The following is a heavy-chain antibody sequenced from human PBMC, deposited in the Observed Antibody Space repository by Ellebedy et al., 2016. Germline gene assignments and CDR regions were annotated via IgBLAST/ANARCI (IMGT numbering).Heavy chain of an antibody. J-gene: IGHJ4*02. CDR1: GFTLSRYA. CDR3: VRGGTGFLGY. CDR2: ITGTGAYT. Sequence: GESLKISXAASGFTLSRYAMSWVRQTPGKELQWVSSITGTGAYTYYADSVKGRFTISRENAKNSLYLQMNSLRAGDTAVYYCVRGGTGFLGYWGQGTLVTVSS. V-gene: IGHV3-23*01. D-gene: IGHD3-16*01.